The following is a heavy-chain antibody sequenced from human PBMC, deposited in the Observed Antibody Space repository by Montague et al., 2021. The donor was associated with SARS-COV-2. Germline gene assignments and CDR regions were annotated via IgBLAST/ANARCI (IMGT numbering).Heavy chain of an antibody. J-gene: IGHJ4*02. CDR1: GDSVSSNIAA. CDR2: TYYRSKWYN. CDR3: TQERGPGRTTWHYFDY. D-gene: IGHD1-14*01. V-gene: IGHV6-1*01. Sequence: CAISGDSVSSNIAAWNWIRQSSSRGLEWLGRTYYRSKWYNDYAVSVRSRITISPDTSKNQFSLQLSSVTPEDTAVYYCTQERGPGRTTWHYFDYWGQGTLVTVSS.